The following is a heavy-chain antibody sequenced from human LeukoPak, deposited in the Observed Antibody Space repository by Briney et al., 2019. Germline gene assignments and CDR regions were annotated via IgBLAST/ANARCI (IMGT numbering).Heavy chain of an antibody. CDR2: IWYDGSNK. CDR3: AKDLKRKSEP. V-gene: IGHV3-33*06. CDR1: GVTFSSYG. J-gene: IGHJ5*02. Sequence: GRSLRLSCAASGVTFSSYGMHWVRQAPGKGLEWVAVIWYDGSNKYYADSVKGRFTISRDNSKNTLYLQMNSLRAEDTAVYYCAKDLKRKSEPWGQGTLVTVSS.